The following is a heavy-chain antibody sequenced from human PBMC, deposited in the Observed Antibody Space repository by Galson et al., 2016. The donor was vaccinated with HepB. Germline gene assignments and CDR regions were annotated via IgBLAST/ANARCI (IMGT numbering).Heavy chain of an antibody. D-gene: IGHD6-19*01. J-gene: IGHJ4*02. V-gene: IGHV3-23*01. CDR3: ARDLNTAVFNVANFDN. Sequence: SLRLSCAASGFTFSSYVLTWARQAPAKGLEWVSAINPTGVTTYYADSVKGRFTISRDNSKNTLYLQMNSLRVEDTAEYYCARDLNTAVFNVANFDNWGQGTLVTVSS. CDR1: GFTFSSYV. CDR2: INPTGVTT.